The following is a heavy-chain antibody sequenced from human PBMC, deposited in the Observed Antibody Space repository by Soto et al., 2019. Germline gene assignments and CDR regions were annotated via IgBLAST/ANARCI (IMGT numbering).Heavy chain of an antibody. J-gene: IGHJ6*02. D-gene: IGHD1-26*01. V-gene: IGHV4-39*01. CDR1: GGSISSSSYY. CDR3: ARRGLSASGGYYYYGMDV. Sequence: SETLSLTCTVSGGSISSSSYYWGWIRQPPGKGLEWIGSIYYSGSTYYNPSLKSRVTISVDTSKNQFSLKLSSVTAADTAVYYCARRGLSASGGYYYYGMDVWGQGTTVTVSS. CDR2: IYYSGST.